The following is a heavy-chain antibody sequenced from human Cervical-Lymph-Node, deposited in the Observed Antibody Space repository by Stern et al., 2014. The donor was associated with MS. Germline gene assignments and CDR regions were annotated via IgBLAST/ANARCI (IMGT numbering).Heavy chain of an antibody. CDR3: ASRTLTFPYYFDS. D-gene: IGHD3-9*01. J-gene: IGHJ4*02. V-gene: IGHV4-4*02. Sequence: VQLVESGPGLVKPSGTLSLTCAVSGGSILRTDWWSWVRQPPGKGLEWIGEGYPSGYAKYNPSLKSRCTISGGQVQNQFSLNLTSVTAADTALYYCASRTLTFPYYFDSWGQGTLVTVSS. CDR1: GGSILRTDW. CDR2: GYPSGYA.